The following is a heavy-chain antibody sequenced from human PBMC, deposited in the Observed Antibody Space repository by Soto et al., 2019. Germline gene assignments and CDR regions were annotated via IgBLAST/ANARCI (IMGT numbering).Heavy chain of an antibody. CDR3: AGLKYFHSSDYLVH. D-gene: IGHD3-22*01. CDR2: TYYRSKWYN. J-gene: IGHJ4*02. Sequence: SQTLSLTCAISGDSVSSNSVAWNWIRQSPSRGLEWLGRTYYRSKWYNDYAVSVKSRITINPDTSKNQFSLQLNSVTPEDTAVYYCAGLKYFHSSDYLVHWGQGTRVTVSS. CDR1: GDSVSSNSVA. V-gene: IGHV6-1*01.